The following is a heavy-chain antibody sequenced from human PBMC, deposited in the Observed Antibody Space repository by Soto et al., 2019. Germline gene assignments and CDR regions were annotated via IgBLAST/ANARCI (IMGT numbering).Heavy chain of an antibody. Sequence: QVQLVESGGGLVKPGGSLRLSCAASGLTFSDYYMSWIRQAPGKGLEWVSYITSSGDYTKYADSVRGRFTISRDNAKNSLYLQMNSLRADDTAVYYGARELDGIDVWGQGTTVIVSS. CDR3: ARELDGIDV. CDR2: ITSSGDYT. V-gene: IGHV3-11*05. J-gene: IGHJ6*02. CDR1: GLTFSDYY.